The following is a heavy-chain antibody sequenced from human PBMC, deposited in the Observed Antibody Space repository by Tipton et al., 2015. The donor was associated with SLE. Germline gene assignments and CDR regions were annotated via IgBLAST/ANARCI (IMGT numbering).Heavy chain of an antibody. J-gene: IGHJ4*02. CDR1: GGSFSGYY. V-gene: IGHV4-34*01. Sequence: LRLSCAVYGGSFSGYYWSWIRQPPGKGLEWIGEIYHSGSTNYNPSLKSRVTISVDKSKNQFSLKLSSVTAADTAVYYCARRPLYYDFWSGDYWGQGTLVTVSS. D-gene: IGHD3-3*01. CDR2: IYHSGST. CDR3: ARRPLYYDFWSGDY.